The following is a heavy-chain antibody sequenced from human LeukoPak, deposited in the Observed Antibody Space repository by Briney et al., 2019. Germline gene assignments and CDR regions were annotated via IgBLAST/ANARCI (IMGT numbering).Heavy chain of an antibody. CDR3: ARETMVRGVIDAYNWFDP. J-gene: IGHJ5*02. CDR1: GYSISSGYY. D-gene: IGHD3-10*01. V-gene: IGHV4-38-2*02. CDR2: IYHSGST. Sequence: SETLSLTCTVSGYSISSGYYWGWIRQPPGKGLEWIGSIYHSGSTYYNPSLKSRVTISVDTSKNQFSLKLSSVTAADTAVYYCARETMVRGVIDAYNWFDPWGQGTLVTVSS.